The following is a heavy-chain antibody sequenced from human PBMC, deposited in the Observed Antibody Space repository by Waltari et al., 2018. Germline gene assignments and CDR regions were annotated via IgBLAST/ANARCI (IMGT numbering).Heavy chain of an antibody. Sequence: QVQLVQSGAEVKKPGASVKVSCKASGYTFTSYGISGVRQAPGQGREWMGWISAYNGNTNYAKKLQGRVTMTTDTSTSLAYMELRSLRSDDTAVYSCARVLRYFDWSFDFWGQGTLVTVSS. CDR2: ISAYNGNT. J-gene: IGHJ4*02. V-gene: IGHV1-18*01. CDR1: GYTFTSYG. CDR3: ARVLRYFDWSFDF. D-gene: IGHD3-9*01.